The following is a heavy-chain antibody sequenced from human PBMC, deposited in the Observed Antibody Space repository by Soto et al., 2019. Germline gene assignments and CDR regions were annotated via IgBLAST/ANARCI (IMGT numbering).Heavy chain of an antibody. CDR3: ARVLRVGATLDAFTI. V-gene: IGHV3-21*01. Sequence: GGFLSVSCAASEFRFSNYSINLVRQAPGKGLEWVSCFSSSGSDIYYADSVKGRFTISRDSTKNSLYLQMNSLRAEDTAVYYCARVLRVGATLDAFTIRGHGTMVPVSS. D-gene: IGHD1-26*01. J-gene: IGHJ3*02. CDR1: EFRFSNYS. CDR2: FSSSGSDI.